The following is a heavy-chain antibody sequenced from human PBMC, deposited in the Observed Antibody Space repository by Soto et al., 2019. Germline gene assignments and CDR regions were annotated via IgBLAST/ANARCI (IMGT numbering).Heavy chain of an antibody. CDR1: GGSFSGYY. D-gene: IGHD5-18*01. CDR3: ARGREVDTAMVKTSFDY. V-gene: IGHV4-34*01. CDR2: INHSGST. Sequence: QVQLQQWGAGLLKPSETLSLTCAVYGGSFSGYYWSWIRQPPGKGLEWIGEINHSGSTNYNPSLKSRVTISVDTSKNQFSLKLSSVTAADTAVYYCARGREVDTAMVKTSFDYWGQGTLVTVSS. J-gene: IGHJ4*02.